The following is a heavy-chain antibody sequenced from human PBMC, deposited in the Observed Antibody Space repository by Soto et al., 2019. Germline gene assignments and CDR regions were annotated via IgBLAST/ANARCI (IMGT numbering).Heavy chain of an antibody. CDR2: IYWDHDK. V-gene: IGHV2-5*02. CDR1: GFSLTTGGVG. D-gene: IGHD6-13*01. CDR3: SNEATGTSFFDF. Sequence: SGPTLVNPTQTLTLTCTFSGFSLTTGGVGVGWIRQPPGKALEWLALIYWDHDKRYSPSLKSRLTITKDTSKNQVVLTMTNMDPVDTPKYYGSNEATGTSFFDFWGQGALVTVSS. J-gene: IGHJ4*02.